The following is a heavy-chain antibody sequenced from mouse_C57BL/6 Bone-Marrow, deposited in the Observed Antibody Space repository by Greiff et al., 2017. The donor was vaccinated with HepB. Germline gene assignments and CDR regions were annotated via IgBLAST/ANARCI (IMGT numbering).Heavy chain of an antibody. J-gene: IGHJ4*01. Sequence: QVQLKQPGAELVKPGASVKLSCKASGYTFTSYWMHWVKQRPGRGLEWIGRIDPNSGGTKYNEKFKSKATLTVDKPSTTAYMQLSSLTSEGSAVYYCAKGGYDYDAANYYAMDYWGQGTSVTVSA. D-gene: IGHD2-4*01. CDR1: GYTFTSYW. CDR2: IDPNSGGT. CDR3: AKGGYDYDAANYYAMDY. V-gene: IGHV1-72*01.